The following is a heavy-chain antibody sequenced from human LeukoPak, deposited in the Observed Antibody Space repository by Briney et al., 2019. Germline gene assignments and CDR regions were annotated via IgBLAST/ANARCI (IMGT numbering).Heavy chain of an antibody. CDR1: GGSISSYY. CDR2: IYYSGST. Sequence: SETLSLTCTVAGGSISSYYWSWIRQPPGKGLEWIGYIYYSGSTNYNPSLKSRVTISVDTSKNQFSLKLSSVTAADTAVYYCARETSQKGAHYMDVWGKGTTVTISS. J-gene: IGHJ6*03. V-gene: IGHV4-59*01. D-gene: IGHD3-16*01. CDR3: ARETSQKGAHYMDV.